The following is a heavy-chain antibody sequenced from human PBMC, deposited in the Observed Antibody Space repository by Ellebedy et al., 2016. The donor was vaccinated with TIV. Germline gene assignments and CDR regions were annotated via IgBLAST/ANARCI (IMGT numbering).Heavy chain of an antibody. V-gene: IGHV3-15*01. Sequence: GESLRLSCAASGFTFSNAWMNWVRQAPGKGLEWVGRIKSKPDGGAADYAAPVKGRFTISRDDSKNTLYLQMNSLKTEDTAVYFCTTVYRYNYDSVWGQGTLVTVSS. CDR2: IKSKPDGGAA. D-gene: IGHD5-18*01. CDR1: GFTFSNAW. CDR3: TTVYRYNYDSV. J-gene: IGHJ4*02.